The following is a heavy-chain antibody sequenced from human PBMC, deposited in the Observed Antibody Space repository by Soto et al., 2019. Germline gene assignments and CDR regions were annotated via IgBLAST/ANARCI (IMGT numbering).Heavy chain of an antibody. CDR1: GFTFSSYA. CDR2: ISGSGDST. D-gene: IGHD1-26*01. CDR3: ARRGSGSYYDY. Sequence: EVQLLESGGGLVQPGGSLRLSCAASGFTFSSYAMRWVRQAPGKGLEWVSAISGSGDSTYYADSVKGRFTVSRDNSKNSLYLQMNSLRDEDTAVYYWARRGSGSYYDYWGQGTLVTVSA. V-gene: IGHV3-23*01. J-gene: IGHJ4*02.